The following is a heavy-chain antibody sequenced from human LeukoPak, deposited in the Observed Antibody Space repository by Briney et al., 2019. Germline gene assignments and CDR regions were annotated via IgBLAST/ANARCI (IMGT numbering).Heavy chain of an antibody. CDR1: GGSVSSNSAA. J-gene: IGHJ5*02. CDR3: AREFSSGWYWFDL. Sequence: SQTLSLTCAISGGSVSSNSAAWNWIRQSPSRGLEWQGRAYYRSKWYNDYAASVKSRITINPDTSKNQFYLQLNSVTHEDTAVYYCAREFSSGWYWFDLWGQGTLVTVSS. CDR2: AYYRSKWYN. D-gene: IGHD6-19*01. V-gene: IGHV6-1*01.